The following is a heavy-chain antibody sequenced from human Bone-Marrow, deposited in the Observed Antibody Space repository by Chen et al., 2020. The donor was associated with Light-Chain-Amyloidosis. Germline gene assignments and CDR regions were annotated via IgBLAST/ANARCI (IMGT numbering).Heavy chain of an antibody. CDR2: IYYSGST. V-gene: IGHV4-39*01. CDR3: ARLIRTWTYYDFWSGYFAY. CDR1: GGSISSSSYY. Sequence: QLQLQESGPGLVKPSETLSLTCTVSGGSISSSSYYWGWIRQPPGKGLEWIGSIYYSGSTYYNPSLKSRVTISVDTSKNQFSLKLSSVTAADTAVYYCARLIRTWTYYDFWSGYFAYWGQGTLVTVSS. D-gene: IGHD3-3*01. J-gene: IGHJ4*02.